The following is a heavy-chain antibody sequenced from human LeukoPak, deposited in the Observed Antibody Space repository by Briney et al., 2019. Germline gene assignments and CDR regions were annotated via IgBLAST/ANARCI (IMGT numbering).Heavy chain of an antibody. CDR2: FSGSGGST. D-gene: IGHD6-19*01. V-gene: IGHV3-23*01. CDR1: GFTFSSYA. J-gene: IGHJ4*02. Sequence: GRSLRLSCAASGFTFSSYAMSWVRQAPGKGLECISGFSGSGGSTYYADSVKGRFTISRDNAKNSLYLQMNSLRAEDTAVYYCARDFSGGYYFDYWGQGTLVTVSS. CDR3: ARDFSGGYYFDY.